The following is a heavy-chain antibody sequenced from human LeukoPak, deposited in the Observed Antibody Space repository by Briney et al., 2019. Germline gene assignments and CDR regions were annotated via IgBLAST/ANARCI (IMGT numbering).Heavy chain of an antibody. CDR1: ADILTDLS. CDR2: FDPAAGTT. Sequence: GASVKASCKVSADILTDLSNHMERQTPGKGFEWMGGFDPAAGTTVYAQTFQDRIIMTEDTSTGTTYVELGSLTSDDTAISYCATLVVPAAKRGVWGQGTRITVSS. J-gene: IGHJ4*02. V-gene: IGHV1-24*01. D-gene: IGHD2-2*01. CDR3: ATLVVPAAKRGV.